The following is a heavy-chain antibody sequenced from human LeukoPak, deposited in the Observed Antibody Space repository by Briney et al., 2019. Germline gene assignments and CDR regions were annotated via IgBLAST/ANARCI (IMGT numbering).Heavy chain of an antibody. CDR1: GGSISSYY. V-gene: IGHV4-59*01. J-gene: IGHJ6*03. D-gene: IGHD3-10*01. Sequence: SETLSLTCTVSGGSISSYYWSWIRQPPGKGLEWIGYIYYSGSTNYNPSLKSRVTISVDTSKNQSSLKLSSVTAADTAVYYCARAPGGLWFGELSPLVYYYYYMDVWGKGTTVTVSS. CDR2: IYYSGST. CDR3: ARAPGGLWFGELSPLVYYYYYMDV.